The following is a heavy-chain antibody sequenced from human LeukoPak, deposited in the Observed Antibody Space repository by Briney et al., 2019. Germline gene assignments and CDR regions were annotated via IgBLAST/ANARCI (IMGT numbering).Heavy chain of an antibody. Sequence: PSETLSLTCAVYGGSFSGYYWSWIRQPPGKGLEWIGEINHSGSTNYNPSLKSRVTISVDTSKNQFSLKLSSVTAADTAVYYCAREVVSTGYYDSSGYLSWFDPWGQGTLVTVSS. CDR1: GGSFSGYY. V-gene: IGHV4-34*01. D-gene: IGHD3-22*01. CDR2: INHSGST. J-gene: IGHJ5*02. CDR3: AREVVSTGYYDSSGYLSWFDP.